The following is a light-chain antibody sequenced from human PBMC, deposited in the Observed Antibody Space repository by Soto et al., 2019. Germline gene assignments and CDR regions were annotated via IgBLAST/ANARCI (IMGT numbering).Light chain of an antibody. Sequence: AIQMTQSPSSLSASVGDRVTITCRASQGIRNDLGWYQQKPGKAPKLLIYAASSLQSGVPSRFSGRGSGTDVTLTISSLQPEDFATYYCLQDYNYPWTFGQGTKVEIK. J-gene: IGKJ1*01. CDR2: AAS. CDR3: LQDYNYPWT. CDR1: QGIRND. V-gene: IGKV1-6*01.